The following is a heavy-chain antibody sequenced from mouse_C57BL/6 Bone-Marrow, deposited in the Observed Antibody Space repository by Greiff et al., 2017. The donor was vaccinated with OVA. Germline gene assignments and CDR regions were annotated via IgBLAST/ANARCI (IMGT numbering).Heavy chain of an antibody. V-gene: IGHV1-22*01. Sequence: EVQLQQSGPELVKPGASVKMSCKASGYTFTDYNMHWVKQSHGKSLEWIGYINPNNGGTSYNQKFKGKATLTVNKSSSTAYMELRSLTSEDSAVYYCARGYYGSSSAMDYWGQGTSVTVSS. CDR2: INPNNGGT. D-gene: IGHD1-1*01. CDR3: ARGYYGSSSAMDY. CDR1: GYTFTDYN. J-gene: IGHJ4*01.